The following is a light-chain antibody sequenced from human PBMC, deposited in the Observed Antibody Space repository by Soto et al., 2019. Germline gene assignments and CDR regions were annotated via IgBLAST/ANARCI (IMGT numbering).Light chain of an antibody. J-gene: IGKJ3*01. CDR3: QQSYSTPFT. CDR2: AAS. CDR1: QSISSY. V-gene: IGKV1-39*01. Sequence: DIQMTQSPSSLSASVGDRVTITCRASQSISSYLNWYQQKPGKAPKLLIYAASSLQSGVPSRFSGSGSGTDFTRTISSLQPEDFATYYCQQSYSTPFTFGPGTKVYIK.